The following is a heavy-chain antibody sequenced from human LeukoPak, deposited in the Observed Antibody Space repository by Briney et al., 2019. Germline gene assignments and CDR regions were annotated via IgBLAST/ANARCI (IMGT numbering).Heavy chain of an antibody. CDR3: ARSALPYTRRPLGISWFDP. J-gene: IGHJ5*02. CDR2: ISAYNGNT. V-gene: IGHV1-18*01. Sequence: RASVKVSCKASGYTFTSHGISWVRQAPGQGLEWMGWISAYNGNTNYAQKLQGRVTMTTDTSTSTAYMELRSLRSDDTAVYDYARSALPYTRRPLGISWFDPWGQGTLVTVSS. CDR1: GYTFTSHG. D-gene: IGHD7-27*01.